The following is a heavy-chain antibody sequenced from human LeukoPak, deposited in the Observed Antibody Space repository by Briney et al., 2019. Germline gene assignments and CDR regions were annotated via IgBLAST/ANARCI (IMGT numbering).Heavy chain of an antibody. D-gene: IGHD3-22*01. CDR2: IYSGGGT. Sequence: GGSLRLSCAASGFTVSSNYMSWVRQAPGKGLEWVSVIYSGGGTYYADSVKGRFTISRDDSKNTLYLEMNSLRAEDTAVYYCARVGSYYDNSGYPYWGQGTLVTVSS. CDR1: GFTVSSNY. V-gene: IGHV3-53*01. CDR3: ARVGSYYDNSGYPY. J-gene: IGHJ4*02.